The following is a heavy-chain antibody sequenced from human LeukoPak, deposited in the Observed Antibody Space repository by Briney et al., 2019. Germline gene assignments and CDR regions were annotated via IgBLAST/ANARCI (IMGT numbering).Heavy chain of an antibody. J-gene: IGHJ6*02. CDR2: ISSSSSDK. Sequence: GGSLRFSCAASGFTFSRFSMKWVRQAPGKGLEWVSSISSSSSDKYYADSVKGRFTISRDNAKNSLYLQLNSLRAEDTAIYYCARVEGYCSGGSCYGMDVWGQGTTVTVSS. CDR1: GFTFSRFS. CDR3: ARVEGYCSGGSCYGMDV. V-gene: IGHV3-21*01. D-gene: IGHD2-15*01.